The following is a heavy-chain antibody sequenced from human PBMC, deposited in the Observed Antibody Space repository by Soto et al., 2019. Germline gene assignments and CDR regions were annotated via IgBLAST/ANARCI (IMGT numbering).Heavy chain of an antibody. Sequence: TLSLTCTVSGGSISSSSYYWGWIRQPPGKGLEWIGSIYYSGSTYYNPSLKSRVTISVDKSKNQFSLKLRSVSAADTAVYYCGRLEGLATISYYFDYWGQGALVTVSS. J-gene: IGHJ4*02. CDR2: IYYSGST. D-gene: IGHD3-9*01. V-gene: IGHV4-39*01. CDR3: GRLEGLATISYYFDY. CDR1: GGSISSSSYY.